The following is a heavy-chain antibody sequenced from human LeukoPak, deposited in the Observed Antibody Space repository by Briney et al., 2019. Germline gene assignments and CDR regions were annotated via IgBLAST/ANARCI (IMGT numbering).Heavy chain of an antibody. CDR3: ARETSQKGAHYMDV. CDR1: GGSISSYY. D-gene: IGHD3-16*01. CDR2: IYYSGST. Sequence: KSSETLSLTCTGSGGSISSYYWSWIRQPPGKGLEWIGYIYYSGSTSYKPSIKSRVTISVDTSKNQFSLKLRSVTAADTAVYYCARETSQKGAHYMDVWGKGTTVTISS. J-gene: IGHJ6*03. V-gene: IGHV4-59*01.